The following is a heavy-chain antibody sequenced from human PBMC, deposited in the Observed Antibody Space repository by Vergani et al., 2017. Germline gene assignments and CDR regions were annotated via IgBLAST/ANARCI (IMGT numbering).Heavy chain of an antibody. CDR3: AGGQIGGSGWSNLHYYFDY. CDR1: GYIFKNHY. V-gene: IGHV1-46*02. Sequence: VQLVQSGAEVRKPGASVTVSCTASGYIFKNHYIHWLRQAPGQAFEWMGILNPTTGHTTSAQKFMGRVDMTRDPSTDTSTRTVQMTLSSLRSEDTAVYYCAGGQIGGSGWSNLHYYFDYWGQGTLVTVSS. D-gene: IGHD6-19*01. J-gene: IGHJ4*02. CDR2: LNPTTGHT.